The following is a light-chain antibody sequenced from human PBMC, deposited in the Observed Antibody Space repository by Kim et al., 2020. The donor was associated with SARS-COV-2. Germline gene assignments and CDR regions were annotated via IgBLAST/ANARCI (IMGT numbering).Light chain of an antibody. CDR2: RNS. CDR3: AAWDDSLNALI. Sequence: GQMVSISCSGSSSNIGSNSVNWYQQIPGTAPRLLIYRNSQRPSGVPDRFSGSKSGTSASLAISGLQSEDEADYNCAAWDDSLNALIFGGGTKVTVL. J-gene: IGLJ2*01. CDR1: SSNIGSNS. V-gene: IGLV1-44*01.